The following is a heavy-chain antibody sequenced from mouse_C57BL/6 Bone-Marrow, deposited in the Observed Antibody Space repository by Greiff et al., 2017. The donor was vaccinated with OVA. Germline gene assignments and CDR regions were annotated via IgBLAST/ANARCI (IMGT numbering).Heavy chain of an antibody. V-gene: IGHV1-81*01. Sequence: VQLVESGAELARPGASVKLSCKASGYTFTSYGISWVKQRTGQGLEWIGEIYPRSGNTYYNEKFKGKATLTADKSSSTAYMELRSLTSEDSAVYFCARNYYGSSNYWGQGTTLTVSS. J-gene: IGHJ2*01. CDR1: GYTFTSYG. CDR2: IYPRSGNT. CDR3: ARNYYGSSNY. D-gene: IGHD1-1*01.